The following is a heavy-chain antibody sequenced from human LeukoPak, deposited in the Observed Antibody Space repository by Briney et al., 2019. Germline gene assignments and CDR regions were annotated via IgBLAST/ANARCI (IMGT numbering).Heavy chain of an antibody. J-gene: IGHJ4*02. CDR1: GGSISSSTYY. V-gene: IGHV4-39*07. D-gene: IGHD3-3*01. Sequence: SETLSLTCAVSGGSISSSTYYWGWIRQPPGKGLEWIGSIYYSGSTYYNPSLESRVTISVDTSQSQFSLKLTSVTAADTAVYYCATLTIFGMVLAFFDHWGQGSLVTVSS. CDR3: ATLTIFGMVLAFFDH. CDR2: IYYSGST.